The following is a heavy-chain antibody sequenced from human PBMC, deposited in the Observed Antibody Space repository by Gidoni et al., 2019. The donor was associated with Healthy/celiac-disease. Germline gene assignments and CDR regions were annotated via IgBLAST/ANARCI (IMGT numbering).Heavy chain of an antibody. CDR1: GYTFNSYG. Sequence: QVQLVESGAEVKKPGTSVKVYCKASGYTFNSYGIGWVRQSPGQGLEWMGWISAYNGNTNYAQKLQGRVTMTTDTSTSTAYMELRSLRSDDTAVYYCARDGYSSCWLNWFDPWGQGTLVTVSS. CDR3: ARDGYSSCWLNWFDP. V-gene: IGHV1-18*01. CDR2: ISAYNGNT. J-gene: IGHJ5*02. D-gene: IGHD6-19*01.